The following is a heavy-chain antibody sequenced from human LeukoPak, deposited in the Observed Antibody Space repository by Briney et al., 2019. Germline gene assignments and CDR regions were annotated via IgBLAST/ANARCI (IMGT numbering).Heavy chain of an antibody. V-gene: IGHV4-39*07. Sequence: SETLSLTCTVSGDSISISTYYWGWIRQPPGKGLEWIGSINYYGKTYYNPSVKSRVTISVDKSKNQFSLKLSSVTAADTAVYYCARLSSSVYYYYYMDVWGKGTTVTVSS. CDR3: ARLSSSVYYYYYMDV. CDR2: INYYGKT. CDR1: GDSISISTYY. J-gene: IGHJ6*03. D-gene: IGHD6-6*01.